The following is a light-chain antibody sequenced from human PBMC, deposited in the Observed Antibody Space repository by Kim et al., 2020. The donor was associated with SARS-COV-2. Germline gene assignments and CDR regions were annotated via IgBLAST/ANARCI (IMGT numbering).Light chain of an antibody. CDR2: DNS. Sequence: GPKVTISCSGISSNIGSNYVSWYQHLRGTAPKLLIYDNSKRPSGIPARFSGSKSGTSATLGITGLQTADEADYYCATWDGSLSSWVFGGGTKLTVL. V-gene: IGLV1-51*01. CDR1: SSNIGSNY. J-gene: IGLJ3*02. CDR3: ATWDGSLSSWV.